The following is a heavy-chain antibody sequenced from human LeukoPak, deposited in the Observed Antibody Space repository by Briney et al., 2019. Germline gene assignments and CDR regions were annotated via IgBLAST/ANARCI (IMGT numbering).Heavy chain of an antibody. Sequence: SETLSLTCTVSGGSISGSSCYWGWSRQPPGEGLEWIGSISSSGSTYYNPSLKSRVTISVDTSKNQFSLKLSSVTASDTAVYYCARRMVAATPGHYWGQGTLVTISS. CDR1: GGSISGSSCY. CDR2: ISSSGST. V-gene: IGHV4-39*01. CDR3: ARRMVAATPGHY. D-gene: IGHD2-15*01. J-gene: IGHJ4*02.